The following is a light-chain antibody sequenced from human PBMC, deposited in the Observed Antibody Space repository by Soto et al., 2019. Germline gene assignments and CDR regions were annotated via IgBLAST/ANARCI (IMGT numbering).Light chain of an antibody. CDR3: SSYTSSSTDV. V-gene: IGLV2-14*01. CDR2: DVS. CDR1: SSDVGGYNS. J-gene: IGLJ1*01. Sequence: QSVLTQPASVSGSPGQSITISCTRTSSDVGGYNSVSWYRQHPGKAPKLMIYDVSNRPSGVSNRLSGSKSGNTASLTISGLQAEDEADYYCSSYTSSSTDVFGTGTKVTVL.